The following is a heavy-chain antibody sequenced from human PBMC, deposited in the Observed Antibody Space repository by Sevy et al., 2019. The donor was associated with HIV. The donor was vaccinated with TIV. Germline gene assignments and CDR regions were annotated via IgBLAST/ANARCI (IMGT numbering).Heavy chain of an antibody. CDR3: ARDLVLLWFGELLEGVAFDI. Sequence: ASVKVSCKASGYTFTSYGISWVRQAPGQGLEWMGWISAYNGNTNYVQKLQGRVTMTTDTSTSTAYMELRSLGSDDTAVYYCARDLVLLWFGELLEGVAFDIWGQGTMVTVSS. CDR2: ISAYNGNT. J-gene: IGHJ3*02. V-gene: IGHV1-18*01. CDR1: GYTFTSYG. D-gene: IGHD3-10*01.